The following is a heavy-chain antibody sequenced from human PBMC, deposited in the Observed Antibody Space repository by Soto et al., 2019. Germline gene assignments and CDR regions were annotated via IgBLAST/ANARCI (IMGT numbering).Heavy chain of an antibody. J-gene: IGHJ6*02. CDR3: AREVVPAAPYSSSWYAYYYYGMDV. D-gene: IGHD6-13*01. Sequence: QVQLQQWGAGLLKPSETLSLTCAVYGGSFSGYYWSWIRQPPGKGLEWIGEINHSGSINYNPSLKSRVTISVDTSKNQFSLKLSSVTAADTAVYYCAREVVPAAPYSSSWYAYYYYGMDVWGQGTTVTVSS. CDR2: INHSGSI. CDR1: GGSFSGYY. V-gene: IGHV4-34*01.